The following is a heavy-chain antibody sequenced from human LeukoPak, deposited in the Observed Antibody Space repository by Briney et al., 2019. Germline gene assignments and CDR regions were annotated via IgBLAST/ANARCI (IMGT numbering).Heavy chain of an antibody. CDR3: ARGDGGASGGMDV. CDR1: GGSFSGYY. Sequence: PSETLSLTCAVYGGSFSGYYWSWIRQPPGKGLEWIGEINHSGSTNYNPSLKSRVIISVDTSKNQFSLKLSSVTAADTAVYYCARGDGGASGGMDVWGQGTTVTVSS. J-gene: IGHJ6*02. V-gene: IGHV4-34*01. CDR2: INHSGST. D-gene: IGHD4-23*01.